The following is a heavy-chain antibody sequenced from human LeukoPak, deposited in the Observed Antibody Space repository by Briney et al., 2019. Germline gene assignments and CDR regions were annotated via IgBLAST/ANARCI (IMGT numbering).Heavy chain of an antibody. CDR1: GFPFSDYY. CDR3: AKDKGVYSSSWWPFDY. D-gene: IGHD6-13*01. J-gene: IGHJ4*02. Sequence: GSLRLSCAASGFPFSDYYMSWIRQALGKGLEWVSYISSSGSTIYYADSVKGRFTISRDNAKNSLYLQMNSLRTEDTALYYCAKDKGVYSSSWWPFDYWGQGTLVTVSS. V-gene: IGHV3-11*01. CDR2: ISSSGSTI.